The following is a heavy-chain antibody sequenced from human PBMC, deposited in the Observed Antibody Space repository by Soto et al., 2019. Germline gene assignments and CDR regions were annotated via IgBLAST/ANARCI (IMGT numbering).Heavy chain of an antibody. CDR2: IYYSGST. CDR3: ARGRNWFDP. V-gene: IGHV4-39*01. Sequence: SETLSLTCTVSGGSISSSSYYWGWIRQPPGKGLEWIGSIYYSGSTYYNPSLKSRVTISVDTSKNQFSLKLSSVTAADTAVYYCARGRNWFDPWGKGTLVTVSS. CDR1: GGSISSSSYY. J-gene: IGHJ5*02.